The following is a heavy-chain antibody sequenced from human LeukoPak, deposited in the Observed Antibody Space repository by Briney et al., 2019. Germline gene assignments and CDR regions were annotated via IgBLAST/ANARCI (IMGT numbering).Heavy chain of an antibody. CDR1: GFTFSNAW. CDR2: ISSSSSTI. D-gene: IGHD1-14*01. CDR3: ARETPEYD. J-gene: IGHJ4*02. V-gene: IGHV3-48*02. Sequence: GGSLRLSRAASGFTFSNAWMNWVRQAPGKGLEWVSYISSSSSTIYYADSVKGRFTISRDNAKNSLYLQMNSLRDEDTAVYYCARETPEYDWGQGTLVTVSS.